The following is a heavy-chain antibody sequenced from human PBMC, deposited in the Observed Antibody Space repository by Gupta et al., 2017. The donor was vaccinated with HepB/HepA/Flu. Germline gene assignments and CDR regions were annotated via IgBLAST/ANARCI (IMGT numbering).Heavy chain of an antibody. CDR2: IWYDGSNK. J-gene: IGHJ6*03. CDR3: ARAGLWFGGSHYYYYYMDV. D-gene: IGHD3-10*01. V-gene: IGHV3-33*01. Sequence: QVQLVESGGGVVQPGRSLRLSCAASGFTFSSYGMHWVRQAPGKGLEWVAVIWYDGSNKYYADSVKGRFTISRDNSKNTLYLQMNSLRAEDTAVYYCARAGLWFGGSHYYYYYMDVWGKGTTVTVSS. CDR1: GFTFSSYG.